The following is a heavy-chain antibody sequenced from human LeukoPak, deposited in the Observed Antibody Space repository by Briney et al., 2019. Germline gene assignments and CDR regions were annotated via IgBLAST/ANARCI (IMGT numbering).Heavy chain of an antibody. D-gene: IGHD3-16*01. CDR1: GYSFTSYW. Sequence: GEFLKISCKGSGYSFTSYWIGWARQMPGKGLEWMGIIYPGDSDTRYSPSFQGQVTISADKSISTAYLQWSSLKASDTAMYYCARTLDIMDFDYWGQGTLVTVSS. CDR2: IYPGDSDT. J-gene: IGHJ4*02. CDR3: ARTLDIMDFDY. V-gene: IGHV5-51*01.